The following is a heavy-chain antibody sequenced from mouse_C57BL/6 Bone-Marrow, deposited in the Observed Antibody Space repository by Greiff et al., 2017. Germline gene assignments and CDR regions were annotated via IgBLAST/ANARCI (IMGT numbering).Heavy chain of an antibody. Sequence: VQLQQSGAELVRPGASVKLSCTASGFNIKDDYMHWVKQRPEPGLEWIGWIDPENGDTEYASKFQGKATITADTSSNTAYLQRSSLTSEDTAVYYCTIYYDGSWFAYWGQGTLVTVSA. J-gene: IGHJ3*01. CDR3: TIYYDGSWFAY. V-gene: IGHV14-4*01. CDR2: IDPENGDT. D-gene: IGHD1-1*01. CDR1: GFNIKDDY.